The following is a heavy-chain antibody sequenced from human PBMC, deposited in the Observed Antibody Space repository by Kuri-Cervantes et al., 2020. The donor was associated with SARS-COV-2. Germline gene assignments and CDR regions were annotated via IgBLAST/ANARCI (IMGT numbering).Heavy chain of an antibody. Sequence: GESLKISCAASGFTFSGHWIHWVRQAPGKGLVWVSRINPDGSYTNNADSVKGRFTLSRDNAKNMLFLQMNSLRAEDTAVYYCARGEYCSSTSCYHYYGMDVWGQGTTVTVSS. CDR3: ARGEYCSSTSCYHYYGMDV. CDR2: INPDGSYT. V-gene: IGHV3-74*01. CDR1: GFTFSGHW. J-gene: IGHJ6*02. D-gene: IGHD2-2*01.